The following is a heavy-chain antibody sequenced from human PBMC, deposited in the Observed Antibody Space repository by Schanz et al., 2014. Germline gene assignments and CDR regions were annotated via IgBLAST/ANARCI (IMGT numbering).Heavy chain of an antibody. J-gene: IGHJ4*02. CDR3: AKDHAGSDILTALGN. D-gene: IGHD3-9*01. Sequence: VQLVESGGGLVQPGGSLRLSCAASGFTFSIYGMSWVRQAPGKGLEWVSRMIGSGSSVFYADSVKGRFTISRDNLKNTVYLQMNSLRAGDTAVYYCAKDHAGSDILTALGNWGQGTLVTVSA. CDR2: MIGSGSSV. CDR1: GFTFSIYG. V-gene: IGHV3-23*04.